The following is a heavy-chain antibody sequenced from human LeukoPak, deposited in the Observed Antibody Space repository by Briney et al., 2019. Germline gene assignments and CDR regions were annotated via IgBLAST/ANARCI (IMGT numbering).Heavy chain of an antibody. CDR2: ISYDGSNK. V-gene: IGHV3-30*04. D-gene: IGHD5-24*01. Sequence: GGSLRLSCAVSGFTFSSYEMNWVRQAPGKGLEWVAVISYDGSNKYYADSVKGRFTISRDNSKNTLYLQMNSLRAEDTAVYYCARDRRDGYNTYWYFDLWGRGTLVTVSS. J-gene: IGHJ2*01. CDR3: ARDRRDGYNTYWYFDL. CDR1: GFTFSSYE.